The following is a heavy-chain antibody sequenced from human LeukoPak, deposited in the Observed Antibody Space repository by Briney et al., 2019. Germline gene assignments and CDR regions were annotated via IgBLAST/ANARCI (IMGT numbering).Heavy chain of an antibody. D-gene: IGHD1-26*01. CDR2: IHYSGST. Sequence: PSETLSLTCTVSGGSISSYYWSWIRQPPGKGLEWIGYIHYSGSTNYNPSLKSRVTISLDTSKNQFSLRLSSVTAADTAVYYCARERVGAITEGNYFDYWGQGTLVTVSS. J-gene: IGHJ4*02. CDR1: GGSISSYY. V-gene: IGHV4-59*12. CDR3: ARERVGAITEGNYFDY.